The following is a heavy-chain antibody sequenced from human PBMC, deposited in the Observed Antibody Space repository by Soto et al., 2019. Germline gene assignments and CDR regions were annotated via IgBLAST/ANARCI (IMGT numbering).Heavy chain of an antibody. CDR1: GFTFSSYA. Sequence: QVQLVESGGGVVQPGRSLRLSCAASGFTFSSYAMHWVRQAPGKGLEWVAVISYDGSNKYYADSVKGRFTISRDNSKNTLYLQMNSLRAEDTAVYYCARDFKVTMVRGVKDYYYGMDVWGQGTTVTVSS. CDR3: ARDFKVTMVRGVKDYYYGMDV. D-gene: IGHD3-10*01. V-gene: IGHV3-30-3*01. J-gene: IGHJ6*02. CDR2: ISYDGSNK.